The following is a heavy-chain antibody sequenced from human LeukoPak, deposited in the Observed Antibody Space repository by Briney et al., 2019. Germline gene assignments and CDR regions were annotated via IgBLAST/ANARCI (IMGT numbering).Heavy chain of an antibody. CDR2: ISPDGSAE. D-gene: IGHD4-11*01. V-gene: IGHV3-7*01. J-gene: IGHJ4*02. CDR3: ANQAYSQFDY. CDR1: GFTFSRYA. Sequence: GGSLRLSCAASGFTFSRYAMSWVRQAPGKGLELVANISPDGSAEDYVDSVRGRFAISRDNAKRSLYLQMNSLSPEDTAVYYCANQAYSQFDYWGQGTLVSVSS.